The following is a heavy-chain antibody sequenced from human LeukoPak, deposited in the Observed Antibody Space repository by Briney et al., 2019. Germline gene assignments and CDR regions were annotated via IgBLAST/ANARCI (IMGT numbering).Heavy chain of an antibody. D-gene: IGHD3-10*01. CDR2: IYTSGST. CDR1: GGSISSGSYY. J-gene: IGHJ4*02. Sequence: SETLSLTCTVSGGSISSGSYYWSWIRQPAGKGLEWIGRIYTSGSTYYNPSLKSRVTISVDTSKNQFSLKLSSVTAADTAVYYCARHLRWFGAAYYFDYWGQGTLVTVSS. CDR3: ARHLRWFGAAYYFDY. V-gene: IGHV4-61*02.